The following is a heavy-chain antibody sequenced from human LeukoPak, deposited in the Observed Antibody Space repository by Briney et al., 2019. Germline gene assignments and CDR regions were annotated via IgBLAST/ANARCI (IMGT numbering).Heavy chain of an antibody. CDR1: GFPFRSYA. V-gene: IGHV3-23*01. Sequence: GGSLRLSCAASGFPFRSYAMNLVRQAPGKGLEWVSAISGSGGSTYYADSVKGRFTISRDNSKNTLYLQMNSLRAEDTAVYYCAKEIDRRSRNWFDPWGQGTLVTVSS. J-gene: IGHJ5*02. D-gene: IGHD3-22*01. CDR3: AKEIDRRSRNWFDP. CDR2: ISGSGGST.